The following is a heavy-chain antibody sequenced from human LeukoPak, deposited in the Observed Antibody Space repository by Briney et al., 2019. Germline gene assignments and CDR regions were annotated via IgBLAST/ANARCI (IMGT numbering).Heavy chain of an antibody. J-gene: IGHJ5*02. V-gene: IGHV4-39*07. CDR3: ARRYNWNYFLRRRAEFDP. D-gene: IGHD1-7*01. CDR2: INHSGST. Sequence: SETLSLTCTVSGGSISTSSYYWGWIRQPPGKGLEWIGEINHSGSTNYNPSLKSRVTISVDTSKNQFSLKLSSVTAADTAVYYCARRYNWNYFLRRRAEFDPWGQGTLVTVSS. CDR1: GGSISTSSYY.